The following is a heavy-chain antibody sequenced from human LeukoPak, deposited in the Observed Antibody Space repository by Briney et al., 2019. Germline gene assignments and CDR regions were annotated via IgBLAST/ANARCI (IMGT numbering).Heavy chain of an antibody. CDR1: GFTFSSYW. CDR3: ASSLDSYTYGFFDY. Sequence: GGSLRLSCAASGFTFSSYWMSWVRQAPGKGLEWVANIKQDGSEKYYVDSVKGRFTISRDNAKNSLYLQMNSLRAEDTAVYYCASSLDSYTYGFFDYWGQGTLVTVSS. V-gene: IGHV3-7*01. D-gene: IGHD3/OR15-3a*01. J-gene: IGHJ4*02. CDR2: IKQDGSEK.